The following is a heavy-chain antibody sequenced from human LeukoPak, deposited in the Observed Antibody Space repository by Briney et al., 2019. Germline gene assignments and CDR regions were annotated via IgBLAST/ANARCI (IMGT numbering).Heavy chain of an antibody. Sequence: ASVKVSCKASGYTFTSYGISWVRQAPGQGLEWMGWISAYNGNTNYAQKLQGRVTMTTDTSTSTAYMELRSLRSDDTAVYYCARDSGSRGNNAFDIWGQGTMVTVSS. D-gene: IGHD3-10*01. CDR3: ARDSGSRGNNAFDI. CDR1: GYTFTSYG. J-gene: IGHJ3*02. V-gene: IGHV1-18*01. CDR2: ISAYNGNT.